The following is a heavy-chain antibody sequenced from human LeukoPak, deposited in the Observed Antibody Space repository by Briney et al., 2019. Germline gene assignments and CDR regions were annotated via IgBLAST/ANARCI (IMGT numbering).Heavy chain of an antibody. CDR1: GGSISSYY. CDR3: ARYSSGWYGNWFDP. J-gene: IGHJ5*02. Sequence: PSVTLSLTCTVSGGSISSYYWSWIRQPPGKGLEWIGYIYYSGSTNYNPSLKSRVTISVDTSKNQFSLKLSSVTAADTAVYYCARYSSGWYGNWFDPWGQGTLVTVSS. V-gene: IGHV4-59*01. CDR2: IYYSGST. D-gene: IGHD6-19*01.